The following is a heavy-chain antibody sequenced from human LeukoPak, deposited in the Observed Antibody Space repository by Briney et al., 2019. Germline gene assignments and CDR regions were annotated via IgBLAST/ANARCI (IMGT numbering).Heavy chain of an antibody. CDR3: ARARPGAYGSGSYPDY. V-gene: IGHV1-2*02. D-gene: IGHD3-10*01. CDR1: GYTFTGYY. CDR2: INPNSGGT. Sequence: GASVKVSCKASGYTFTGYYMHWVRQAPGQGLDWMGWINPNSGGTNYAQKFQGRVTMTRDTSISTAYMELSRLRSDDTAVYYCARARPGAYGSGSYPDYWGQGTLVTVSS. J-gene: IGHJ4*02.